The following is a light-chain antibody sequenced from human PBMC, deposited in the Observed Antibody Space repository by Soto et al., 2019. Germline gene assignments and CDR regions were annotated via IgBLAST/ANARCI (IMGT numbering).Light chain of an antibody. CDR2: GAS. J-gene: IGKJ3*01. CDR1: QSVSSN. Sequence: EIAMTQSPATLSVSPGARATLSCRASQSVSSNLAWYQQKPGQAPRLLIYGASTRATGVPARFSGSGSGTEFTLTISSLQSEDFVVYYCQQYDNWPFTFGPGTKVDIK. V-gene: IGKV3-15*01. CDR3: QQYDNWPFT.